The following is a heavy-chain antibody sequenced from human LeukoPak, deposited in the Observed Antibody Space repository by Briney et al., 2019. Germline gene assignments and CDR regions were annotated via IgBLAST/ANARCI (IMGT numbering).Heavy chain of an antibody. CDR3: ASLRDYSNYSYMDV. V-gene: IGHV3-30*04. J-gene: IGHJ6*03. Sequence: GGSLRLSCAASGFTFSSYAMHWVRQAPGKGLEWVAVISYDGSNKYYADSVKGRFTTSRDNSKNTLYLQMNSLRAEDTAVYYCASLRDYSNYSYMDVWGKGTTVTVSS. D-gene: IGHD4-11*01. CDR1: GFTFSSYA. CDR2: ISYDGSNK.